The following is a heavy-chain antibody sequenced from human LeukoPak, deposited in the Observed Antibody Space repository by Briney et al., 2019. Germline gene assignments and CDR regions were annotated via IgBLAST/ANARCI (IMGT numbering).Heavy chain of an antibody. CDR2: IWYDGANE. CDR3: AKDRGGYSTTADS. CDR1: GFTFSDYG. D-gene: IGHD2-15*01. Sequence: GRSLRLSCAASGFTFSDYGIHWVRQAPGKGLEWVAVIWYDGANEYYGDSVKGRFTISRDNSKNTLYLQMNSLRAEDTAVYYCAKDRGGYSTTADSWGQGTLVTVSS. J-gene: IGHJ5*01. V-gene: IGHV3-33*06.